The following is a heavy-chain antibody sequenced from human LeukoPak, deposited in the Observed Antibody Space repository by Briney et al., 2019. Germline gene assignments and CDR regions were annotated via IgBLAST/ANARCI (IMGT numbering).Heavy chain of an antibody. J-gene: IGHJ4*02. V-gene: IGHV3-64D*08. CDR2: INNNGGTT. Sequence: QPGGSLRRSCSASGFTFSSYVMYWVRPAPGKALEYVSAINNNGGTTSFADSVKGRFTISRDNSKNTLSLQMSSLRVEDTAVYFRVKAQGYCGSGTCYFDYWGRGTLVNVSS. CDR3: VKAQGYCGSGTCYFDY. D-gene: IGHD2-15*01. CDR1: GFTFSSYV.